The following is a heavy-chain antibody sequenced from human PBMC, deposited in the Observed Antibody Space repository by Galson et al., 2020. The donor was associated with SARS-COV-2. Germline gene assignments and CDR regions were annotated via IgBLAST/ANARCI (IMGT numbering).Heavy chain of an antibody. CDR3: ARHGGGIAAPNAFDM. V-gene: IGHV5-51*01. D-gene: IGHD6-6*01. CDR2: IYTGDSDT. CDR1: GYSFTSYW. J-gene: IGHJ3*02. Sequence: GGSLRLSCKGSGYSFTSYWIGWVRQMPGKGLEWMGIIYTGDSDTRYSPSFQGQVTISADKSISTAYLQWSSLKASDTAMYYCARHGGGIAAPNAFDMGGQGTMVTVSS.